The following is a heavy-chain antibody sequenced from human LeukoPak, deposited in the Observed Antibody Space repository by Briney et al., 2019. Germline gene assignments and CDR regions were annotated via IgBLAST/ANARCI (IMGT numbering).Heavy chain of an antibody. J-gene: IGHJ4*02. CDR1: GYTFTGYY. D-gene: IGHD3-10*01. V-gene: IGHV1-69*06. CDR2: IIPIFGTA. CDR3: ARVKDGSGSYYNAPFDY. Sequence: SVKVSCKASGYTFTGYYMHWVRQAPGQGLEWMGGIIPIFGTANYAQKFQGRVTITADKSTSTAYMELSSLRSEDTAVYYCARVKDGSGSYYNAPFDYWGQGTLVTVSS.